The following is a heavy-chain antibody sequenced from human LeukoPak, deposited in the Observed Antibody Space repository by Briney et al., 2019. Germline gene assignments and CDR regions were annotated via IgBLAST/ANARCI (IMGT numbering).Heavy chain of an antibody. Sequence: AGGSLRLSCAASGFRFSSYAMSWVRQAPGKGLEWVSAISGSGGSTYYADSVKGRFTISRDNSKNTLYLQMNSLRAEDTAVYYCAKGAYGDFDAFDIWGQGTMVTVSS. J-gene: IGHJ3*02. V-gene: IGHV3-23*01. CDR1: GFRFSSYA. CDR2: ISGSGGST. D-gene: IGHD4-17*01. CDR3: AKGAYGDFDAFDI.